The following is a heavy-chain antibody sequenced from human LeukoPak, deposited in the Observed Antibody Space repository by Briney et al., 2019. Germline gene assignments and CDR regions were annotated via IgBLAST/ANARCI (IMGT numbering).Heavy chain of an antibody. J-gene: IGHJ4*02. CDR1: GDSISTSNSY. D-gene: IGHD5-12*01. Sequence: SETLSLTCTVSGDSISTSNSYWGWIRQPPGKGLEWIGRIYTSGSTNYNPSLKSRVTISVDTSKNQFSLKLSSVTAADTAVYYCARRYSGYDEFDYWGQGTLVTVSS. CDR3: ARRYSGYDEFDY. CDR2: IYTSGST. V-gene: IGHV4-39*07.